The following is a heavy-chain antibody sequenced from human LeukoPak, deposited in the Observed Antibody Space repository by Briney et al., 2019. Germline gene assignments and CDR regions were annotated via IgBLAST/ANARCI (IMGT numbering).Heavy chain of an antibody. D-gene: IGHD3-22*01. J-gene: IGHJ4*02. CDR2: ISAYNGNT. CDR1: GYTFTSYG. CDR3: ARVLYDSSGYYSDY. V-gene: IGHV1-18*01. Sequence: ASVKVSCKASGYTFTSYGISWVRQAPGQGLEWMGWISAYNGNTNYAQKPQGRVTMTTDTSTSTAYMELRSLRSDDTAVYYCARVLYDSSGYYSDYWGQGTLVTVSS.